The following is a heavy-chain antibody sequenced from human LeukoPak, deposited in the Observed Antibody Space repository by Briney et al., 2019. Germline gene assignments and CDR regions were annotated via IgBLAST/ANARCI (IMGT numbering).Heavy chain of an antibody. CDR1: GGSISSSSYY. CDR3: AIIVVVPAAMRGTVDY. V-gene: IGHV4-39*01. Sequence: SETLSLTCTVSGGSISSSSYYWGWIRQPPGKGLEWIGSIYYSGSTYYNPSLKSRVTISVDTSKNQFSLKLSSVTAADTAVYYCAIIVVVPAAMRGTVDYWGQGTLVTVSS. J-gene: IGHJ4*02. D-gene: IGHD2-2*01. CDR2: IYYSGST.